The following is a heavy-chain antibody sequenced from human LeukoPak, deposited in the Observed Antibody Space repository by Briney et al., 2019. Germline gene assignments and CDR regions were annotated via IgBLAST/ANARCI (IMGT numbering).Heavy chain of an antibody. V-gene: IGHV3-74*01. CDR3: ARELPREVTLDY. CDR1: GFTFIAYG. J-gene: IGHJ4*02. CDR2: INNDGSST. Sequence: GGSLRLSCAASGFTFIAYGMQWVRQAPGKGLVWFSRINNDGSSTSYADSVRGRFTISRDNAKNTLYLQMNSLRAEDTGVYYCARELPREVTLDYWGQGTLVTVSS. D-gene: IGHD2-21*02.